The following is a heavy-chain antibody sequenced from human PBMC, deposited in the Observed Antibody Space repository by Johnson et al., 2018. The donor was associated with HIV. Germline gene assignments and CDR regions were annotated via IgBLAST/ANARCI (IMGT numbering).Heavy chain of an antibody. CDR2: ISSSGSII. J-gene: IGHJ3*01. D-gene: IGHD3-10*01. Sequence: QVQLVESGGGLVQPGGSLRLSCAASGFTFSDYYMPWIRLAPGKGLEWVAFISSSGSIINYADSVKGRFTISRDNARNSLYLQMNSLRAEDTAVYYCVRVWVGLLWFGGLNSSFDVWGQGTMVTVSS. CDR1: GFTFSDYY. V-gene: IGHV3-11*04. CDR3: VRVWVGLLWFGGLNSSFDV.